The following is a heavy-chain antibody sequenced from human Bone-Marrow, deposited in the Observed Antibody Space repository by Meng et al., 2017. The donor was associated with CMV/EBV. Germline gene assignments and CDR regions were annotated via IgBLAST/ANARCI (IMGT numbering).Heavy chain of an antibody. D-gene: IGHD3-3*01. CDR2: IKQDGSEK. Sequence: GESLKISCAASGFTFSSYAMSWVRQAPGKGLEWVANIKQDGSEKYYVDSVKGRFTISRDNAKNSLYLQMNSLRAEVTAVYYCARLGYYDFWSGYFSGMDVWGQGTTVTVSS. CDR1: GFTFSSYA. V-gene: IGHV3-7*01. CDR3: ARLGYYDFWSGYFSGMDV. J-gene: IGHJ6*02.